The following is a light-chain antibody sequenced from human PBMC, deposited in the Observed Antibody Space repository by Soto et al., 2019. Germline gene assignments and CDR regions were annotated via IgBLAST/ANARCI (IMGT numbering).Light chain of an antibody. J-gene: IGKJ1*01. CDR3: QQYGSSPGT. Sequence: EIVLTQSPGTLSLSPGERATLSCRASQSVSSSYLAWYQQKPGQAPRLLIYGPSSRATGIPDRFSGSGSGTDFTLTISRLVPEDFAVYYCQQYGSSPGTFGQGTKVEIK. V-gene: IGKV3-20*01. CDR2: GPS. CDR1: QSVSSSY.